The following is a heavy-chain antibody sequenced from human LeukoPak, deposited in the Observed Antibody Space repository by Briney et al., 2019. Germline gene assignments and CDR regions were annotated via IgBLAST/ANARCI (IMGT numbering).Heavy chain of an antibody. CDR3: ARSEKNYDFWTGEDY. J-gene: IGHJ4*02. CDR2: ISSSGSTL. Sequence: PGGSLRLSCAASGFTFSDYYMTWIRQPPGKGLEWISYISSSGSTLDYADSVKGRFTISRDNAKNSVSLQMNSLRAEDTAVYYCARSEKNYDFWTGEDYWGQGTLVTASS. V-gene: IGHV3-11*04. D-gene: IGHD3-3*01. CDR1: GFTFSDYY.